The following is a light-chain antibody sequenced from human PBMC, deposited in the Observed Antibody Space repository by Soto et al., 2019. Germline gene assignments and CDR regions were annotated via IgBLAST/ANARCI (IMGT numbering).Light chain of an antibody. V-gene: IGKV3-15*01. CDR1: QSVSSN. Sequence: EIVMTQSPATLSVSPGERATLSCRASQSVSSNLAWYQQKPGQAPRLLIYGASTRATGIPARFSGSGSGTEFTRTISSLQCDDLAVDYCQHYNNWPPWTFGQGTKVEIK. J-gene: IGKJ1*01. CDR2: GAS. CDR3: QHYNNWPPWT.